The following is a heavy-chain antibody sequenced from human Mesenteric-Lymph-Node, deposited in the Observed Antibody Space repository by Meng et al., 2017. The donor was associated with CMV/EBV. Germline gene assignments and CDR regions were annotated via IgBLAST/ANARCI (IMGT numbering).Heavy chain of an antibody. V-gene: IGHV3-23*01. CDR3: AKTERGIREGSRTWDFQH. J-gene: IGHJ1*01. CDR1: GFTFRNSG. Sequence: GESLKISCAASGFTFRNSGMSWVRQAPRKGLEWVSTITGSGDYTYYGDSVKGRFTISRDNSKSTLFLQMNSLRAEDSAVYYCAKTERGIREGSRTWDFQHWGQGTLVTVSS. D-gene: IGHD2-2*01. CDR2: ITGSGDYT.